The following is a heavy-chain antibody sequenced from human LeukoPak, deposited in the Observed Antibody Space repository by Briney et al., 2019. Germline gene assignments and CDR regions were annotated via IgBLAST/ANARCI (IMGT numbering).Heavy chain of an antibody. V-gene: IGHV4-4*07. D-gene: IGHD6-13*01. CDR2: IYNTGST. J-gene: IGHJ5*02. Sequence: SETLSLTGTGSGGSISSNYWNWIRQPAGKGLEWIGRIYNTGSTNYNPSLESRVTMSVGTSKNQFSLKLSSVTAADTAVYYCVRAKISAAGVWLFDPWGQGTLITVSS. CDR3: VRAKISAAGVWLFDP. CDR1: GGSISSNY.